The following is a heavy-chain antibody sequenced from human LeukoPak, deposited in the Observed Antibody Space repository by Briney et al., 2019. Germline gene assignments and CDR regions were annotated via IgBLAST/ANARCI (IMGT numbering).Heavy chain of an antibody. CDR3: VRELRSGWIDY. V-gene: IGHV4-4*07. CDR2: LYASGST. CDR1: GGSISGYY. Sequence: PSETLSLTCTVSGGSISGYYWSWLRQPAGKGLEWIGRLYASGSTYYNPSLKSRVTISVDTSKNQFSLKVRSVSAADTAVYYCVRELRSGWIDYWGRGTLVTVSS. D-gene: IGHD3-3*01. J-gene: IGHJ4*02.